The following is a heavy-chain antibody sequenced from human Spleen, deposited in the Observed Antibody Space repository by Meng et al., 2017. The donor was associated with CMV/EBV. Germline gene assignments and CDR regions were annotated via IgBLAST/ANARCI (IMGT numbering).Heavy chain of an antibody. CDR2: IYYSGST. CDR3: ARADGCSSTSCYWDAFDY. Sequence: SETLSLTCTVSGGSISSYYWSWIRQPPGKGLEWIGYIYYSGSTNYNPSLKSRVTISVDTSKNQFSLKLSSVTAADTAVYYCARADGCSSTSCYWDAFDYWGQGTLVTVSS. V-gene: IGHV4-59*12. J-gene: IGHJ4*02. D-gene: IGHD2-2*01. CDR1: GGSISSYY.